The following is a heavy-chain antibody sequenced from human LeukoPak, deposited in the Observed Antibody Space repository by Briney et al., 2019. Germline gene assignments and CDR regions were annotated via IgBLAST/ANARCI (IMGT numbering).Heavy chain of an antibody. D-gene: IGHD6-6*01. CDR3: ASLVEYSSSLGTTGFDY. J-gene: IGHJ4*02. CDR1: GYTFTGYY. V-gene: IGHV1-2*02. Sequence: ASVKVSCKASGYTFTGYYMHWVRQAPGQGLEWMGWINPNSGGTNYAQKFQGRVTMTRDTSISTAYMELSRLRSDDTAVYYCASLVEYSSSLGTTGFDYWGQGTLVTVSS. CDR2: INPNSGGT.